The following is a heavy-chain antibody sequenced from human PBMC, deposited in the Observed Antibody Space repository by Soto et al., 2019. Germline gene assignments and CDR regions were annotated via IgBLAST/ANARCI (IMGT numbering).Heavy chain of an antibody. J-gene: IGHJ6*03. D-gene: IGHD4-17*01. V-gene: IGHV1-69*02. CDR2: IIPILGIA. CDR1: GGTFSSYT. CDR3: YYGDYNYYSYMDV. Sequence: GASVKVSCKASGGTFSSYTISWVRQAPGQGLEWMGRIIPILGIANYAQKFQGRVTITADKSTSTAYMELSSLRSEDTAVYYCYYGDYNYYSYMDVWGKGTTVTVSS.